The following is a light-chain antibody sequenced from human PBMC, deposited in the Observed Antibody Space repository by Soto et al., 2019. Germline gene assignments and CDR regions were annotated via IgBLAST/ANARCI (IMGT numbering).Light chain of an antibody. V-gene: IGLV2-23*01. Sequence: QSALAQPASVSGSPGQSITISCSGTSSNIGGYNVVSWYQQHPGKAPKVIVYEGIKRPSGVSDHFSGSTSGSTASLTISGLQAEDEAEYYCCSYVGATTYVFGRGTKVTLL. J-gene: IGLJ1*01. CDR1: SSNIGGYNV. CDR2: EGI. CDR3: CSYVGATTYV.